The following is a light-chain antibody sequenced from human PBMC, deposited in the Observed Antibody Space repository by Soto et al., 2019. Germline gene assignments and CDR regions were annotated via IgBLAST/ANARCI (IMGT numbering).Light chain of an antibody. Sequence: QSALTQPASVSGSPGQSITISCTGTSSDVGAYNYVSWYQQHPGKAPKLMIWDVYNRPSGVSHRFSGSKSGNTASLTIFGLQAEDEADYYCSSYTTRSSYVFVTGTKVTVL. CDR1: SSDVGAYNY. CDR2: DVY. J-gene: IGLJ1*01. CDR3: SSYTTRSSYV. V-gene: IGLV2-14*01.